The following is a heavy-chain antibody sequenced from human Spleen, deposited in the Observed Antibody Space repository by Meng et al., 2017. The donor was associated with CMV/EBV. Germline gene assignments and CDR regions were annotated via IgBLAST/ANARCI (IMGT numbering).Heavy chain of an antibody. J-gene: IGHJ4*02. V-gene: IGHV1-46*01. CDR1: GYTFISYY. CDR3: ARGFLRIAATGLGN. Sequence: SGYTFISYYIHWVRQAPGQGLEWMGIINPSGGSSTYAQKFQGRVTMTRDTSTSTVYMELSSLSSEDTAVYFCARGFLRIAATGLGNWGLGTLVTVSS. D-gene: IGHD6-13*01. CDR2: INPSGGSS.